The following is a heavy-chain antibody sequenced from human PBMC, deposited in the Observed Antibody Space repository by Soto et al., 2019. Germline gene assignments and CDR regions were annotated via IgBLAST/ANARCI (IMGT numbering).Heavy chain of an antibody. Sequence: GSLRLSCAASGFTFSNAWLSWVRQAPGKGLEWVGRIKSKTDGGTTDYTAPVKGRFTISRDDSKNTLYLQMNSLKIEVTAVYYCTTGSTSTKNYWGQGTLVTVSS. V-gene: IGHV3-15*01. CDR1: GFTFSNAW. D-gene: IGHD6-6*01. CDR2: IKSKTDGGTT. CDR3: TTGSTSTKNY. J-gene: IGHJ4*02.